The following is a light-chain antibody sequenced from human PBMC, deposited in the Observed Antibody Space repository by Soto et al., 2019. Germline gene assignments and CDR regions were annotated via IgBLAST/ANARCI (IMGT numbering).Light chain of an antibody. CDR3: LLFYSGPKL. Sequence: QAVVTEEPSLTVSPGGTVTLTCGSSTGAVTSGHYPYWFQQKPGQAPRTLIYDTTNKQSWTPARFSGSLLGGKAALTLSGAQPEDEADYYCLLFYSGPKLFGGGTKVTVL. CDR1: TGAVTSGHY. J-gene: IGLJ3*02. V-gene: IGLV7-46*01. CDR2: DTT.